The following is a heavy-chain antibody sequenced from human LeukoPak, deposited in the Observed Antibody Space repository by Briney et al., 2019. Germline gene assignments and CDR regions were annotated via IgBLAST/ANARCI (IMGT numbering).Heavy chain of an antibody. D-gene: IGHD6-13*01. CDR2: INHSGST. CDR1: GGSISSYY. J-gene: IGHJ4*02. CDR3: ARAGGYSSSWYIRY. Sequence: SETLSLTCTVSGGSISSYYWSWIRQPPGKGLEWIGEINHSGSTNYNPSLKSRVTISVDTSKNQFSLKLSSVTAADTAVYCCARAGGYSSSWYIRYWGQGTLVTVSS. V-gene: IGHV4-34*01.